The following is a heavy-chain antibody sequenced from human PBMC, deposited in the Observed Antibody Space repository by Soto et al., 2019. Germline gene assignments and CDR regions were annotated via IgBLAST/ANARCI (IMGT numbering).Heavy chain of an antibody. D-gene: IGHD3-16*01. V-gene: IGHV4-4*02. Sequence: QVQLQESGPGLVKPSGTLSLTCAASSGSIFTTNWWSWVRQSPGRGLQWIGDIYLSGSPKYNPSLKCRVSISRDKSKDRVFLNLTSVTAADTAVHYCARKPDVATAKVGGGYVFDVWGQGTMVTVSS. CDR1: SGSIFTTNW. J-gene: IGHJ3*01. CDR3: ARKPDVATAKVGGGYVFDV. CDR2: IYLSGSP.